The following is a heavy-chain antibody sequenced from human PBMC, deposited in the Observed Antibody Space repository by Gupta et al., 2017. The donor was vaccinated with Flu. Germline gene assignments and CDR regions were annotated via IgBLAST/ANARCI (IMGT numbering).Heavy chain of an antibody. D-gene: IGHD2-15*01. J-gene: IGHJ4*02. CDR3: ARGIGGLVD. CDR2: IYSGDNT. Sequence: EVQLVETGGGLMQPGGSLSLSCPASGFTVSGNYMNWVRQAPGQGLEWVSIIYSGDNTYYADSVQGRFTISRDNSKNTVYLQMNSLRAEDTAVYYCARGIGGLVDWGQGTLVIVSS. V-gene: IGHV3-53*02. CDR1: GFTVSGNY.